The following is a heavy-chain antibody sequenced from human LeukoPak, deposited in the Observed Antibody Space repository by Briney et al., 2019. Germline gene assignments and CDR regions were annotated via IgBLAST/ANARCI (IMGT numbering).Heavy chain of an antibody. CDR1: GFTFSSYA. J-gene: IGHJ6*03. D-gene: IGHD3-3*01. V-gene: IGHV3-23*01. CDR2: ISGSGGST. Sequence: GGSLRLSCAASGFTFSSYAMSWVRQAPGKGLEWVSAISGSGGSTYYADSVKGRFTISRDNSKNTLYLQMNSLRAEDTAVYYCAIPSITIFGVVRGAPDYYYMDVWGKGTTVTVSS. CDR3: AIPSITIFGVVRGAPDYYYMDV.